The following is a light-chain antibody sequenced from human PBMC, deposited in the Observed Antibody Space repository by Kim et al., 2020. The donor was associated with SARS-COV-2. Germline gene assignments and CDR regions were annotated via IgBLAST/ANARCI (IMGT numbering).Light chain of an antibody. J-gene: IGLJ3*02. CDR1: SLRSYY. CDR2: GKN. V-gene: IGLV3-19*01. CDR3: NFRDSSGNHV. Sequence: SSELTQDAAVSVALGQTVRITCQGDSLRSYYASWYQQKPGQAPVLVIYGKNNRPSGIPDRFSGSSSGNTASLTITGAQAEDEADYYCNFRDSSGNHVFGGETQLTVL.